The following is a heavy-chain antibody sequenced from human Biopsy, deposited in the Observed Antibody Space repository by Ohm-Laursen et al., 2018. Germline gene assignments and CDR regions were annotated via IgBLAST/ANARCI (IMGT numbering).Heavy chain of an antibody. CDR3: ARHPTGFWFDP. V-gene: IGHV4-39*01. Sequence: PGTLSLTCTVSGGSVSSNVHYWAWIRQPPGKGLECIGTVFHSGITFYNPSLKSRVTISIDTSKNQFSLNLSSVTAADTAVHYCARHPTGFWFDPWGQGTLVTVSS. CDR2: VFHSGIT. J-gene: IGHJ5*02. CDR1: GGSVSSNVHY.